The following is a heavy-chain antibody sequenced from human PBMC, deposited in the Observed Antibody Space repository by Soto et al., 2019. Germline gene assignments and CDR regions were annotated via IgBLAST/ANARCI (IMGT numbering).Heavy chain of an antibody. CDR3: ARESEDLTSNFDY. V-gene: IGHV3-21*01. CDR2: ISSTTNYI. CDR1: VFTCTRYS. Sequence: WWSLRLSCSASVFTCTRYSMNWFRQAPGKGLEWVSSISSTTNYIYYADSMKGRFTVSRDNAKNSVYLEMNSLSAEDTAVYYCARESEDLTSNFDYWGQGTLVTVSS. J-gene: IGHJ4*02.